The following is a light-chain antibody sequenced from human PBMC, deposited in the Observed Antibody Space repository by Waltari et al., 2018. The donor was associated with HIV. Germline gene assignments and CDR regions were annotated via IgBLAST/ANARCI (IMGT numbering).Light chain of an antibody. Sequence: QSALTQEASVSGTVGQTVTLSCSGTSNNTGIYTVAWYQQISHGTPKTVMFGNSPPSGIPTRFSASQSGTSASLTISGLQPEDEAHYYCSTWDNSLSGWVLGGGTTLTVL. V-gene: IGLV1-44*01. CDR3: STWDNSLSGWV. J-gene: IGLJ3*02. CDR2: GNS. CDR1: SNNTGIYT.